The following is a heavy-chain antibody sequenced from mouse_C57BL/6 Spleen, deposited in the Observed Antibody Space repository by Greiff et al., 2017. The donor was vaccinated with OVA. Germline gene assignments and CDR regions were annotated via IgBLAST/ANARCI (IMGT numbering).Heavy chain of an antibody. D-gene: IGHD1-1*01. J-gene: IGHJ1*03. CDR3: ARSPYYSWYFDV. V-gene: IGHV1-53*01. CDR2: INPSNGGT. CDR1: GYTFTSYW. Sequence: QVQLQQPGTELVKPGASVKLSCKASGYTFTSYWMHWVKQRPGQGLEWIGNINPSNGGTNYNEKFKSKATLTVDKSSSTAYMQLSSLTSEDSAVYCCARSPYYSWYFDVWGTGTTVTVSS.